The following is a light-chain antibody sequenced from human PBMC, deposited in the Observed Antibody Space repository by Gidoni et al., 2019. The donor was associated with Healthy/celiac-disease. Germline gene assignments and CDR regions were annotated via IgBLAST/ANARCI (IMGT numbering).Light chain of an antibody. CDR1: NSNIGSVYD. J-gene: IGLJ2*01. CDR2: GNN. Sequence: QSVLTQPPSASGAPGQTVTISCTGSNSNIGSVYDVHWYQHLPGTAPKLLIYGNNNRRSEVPDRCSGSKSVTSATLAITGLQSEDEADYYCQSYDIALRGVFGGGTKLTVL. CDR3: QSYDIALRGV. V-gene: IGLV1-40*01.